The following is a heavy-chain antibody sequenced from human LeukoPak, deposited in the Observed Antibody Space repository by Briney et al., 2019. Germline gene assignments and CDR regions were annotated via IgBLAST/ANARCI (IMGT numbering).Heavy chain of an antibody. CDR3: ARDSGDYYFDY. CDR1: GFTFSSYS. Sequence: GGSLRLSCAASGFTFSSYSMNWVRQAPGKGLEWVSSISSSSSYIYYADSVRGRFTISRDNAKNSLYLQMNSLRAEDTAVYYCARDSGDYYFDYWGQGTLVTVSS. V-gene: IGHV3-21*01. J-gene: IGHJ4*02. D-gene: IGHD5-12*01. CDR2: ISSSSSYI.